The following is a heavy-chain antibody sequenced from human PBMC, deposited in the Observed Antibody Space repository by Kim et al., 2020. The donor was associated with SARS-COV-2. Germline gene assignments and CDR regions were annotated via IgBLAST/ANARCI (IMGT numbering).Heavy chain of an antibody. V-gene: IGHV3-21*01. CDR2: ISSSSSYI. Sequence: GGSLRLSCAASGFTFSSYSMNWVRQAPGKGLEWVSSISSSSSYIYYADSVKGRFTISRDNAKNSLYLQMKSLRAEDTAVYYCARDLNKGEGWELSNFDYWGQGTLVTVSS. CDR3: ARDLNKGEGWELSNFDY. CDR1: GFTFSSYS. J-gene: IGHJ4*02. D-gene: IGHD1-7*01.